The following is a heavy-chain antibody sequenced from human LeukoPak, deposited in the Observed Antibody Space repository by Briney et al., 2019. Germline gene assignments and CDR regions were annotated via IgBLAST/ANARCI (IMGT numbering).Heavy chain of an antibody. J-gene: IGHJ4*02. CDR3: AKGITIFGVVIPPYFDY. Sequence: PGGSLRLSCAASGFTFSSYAMSWVRQAPGKGLEWVSAISGSGGSTYYADSVKGRFTISRDNSKNTLYLQMNSLRAEDTAVYYCAKGITIFGVVIPPYFDYWGQGTLVTVSS. D-gene: IGHD3-3*01. V-gene: IGHV3-23*01. CDR1: GFTFSSYA. CDR2: ISGSGGST.